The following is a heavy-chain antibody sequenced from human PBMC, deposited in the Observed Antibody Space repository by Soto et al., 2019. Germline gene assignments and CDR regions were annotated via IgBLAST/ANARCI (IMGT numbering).Heavy chain of an antibody. CDR3: ARFHYSSSWYF. CDR1: GGSISSSSYY. Sequence: QLQLQESGPGLVKPSETLSLTCTVSGGSISSSSYYWGWIRQPPGKGLEWIGSIYYSGSTYYNPSLQSRVTISVDTSKNQFSLTLSSVTAADTAVYYCARFHYSSSWYFWGQGTLVTVSS. CDR2: IYYSGST. J-gene: IGHJ4*02. D-gene: IGHD6-13*01. V-gene: IGHV4-39*01.